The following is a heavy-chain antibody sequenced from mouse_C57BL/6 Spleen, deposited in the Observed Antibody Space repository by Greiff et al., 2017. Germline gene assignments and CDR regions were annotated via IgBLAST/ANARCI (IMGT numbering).Heavy chain of an antibody. CDR1: GYTFTSYW. Sequence: QVQLQQPGAELVRPGSSVKLSCKASGYTFTSYWMHWVKQRPIQGLEWIGNIDPSDSETHYNQKFKDKATLTVNKSSSTAYMHLSSLTAEDSAVYYCARGGYYGSTDVWGTGTTVTVAS. CDR3: ARGGYYGSTDV. CDR2: IDPSDSET. V-gene: IGHV1-52*01. D-gene: IGHD1-1*01. J-gene: IGHJ1*03.